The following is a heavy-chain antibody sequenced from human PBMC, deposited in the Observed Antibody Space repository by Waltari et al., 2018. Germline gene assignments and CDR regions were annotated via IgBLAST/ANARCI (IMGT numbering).Heavy chain of an antibody. J-gene: IGHJ6*02. V-gene: IGHV4-4*07. CDR3: ARERVYAMGYYGMDV. D-gene: IGHD2-8*01. CDR2: IYTSGST. CDR1: GGSISSYS. Sequence: QVQLQESGPGLVKPSETLSLTCTVPGGSISSYSCIWIRQPAGKGLEWIGRIYTSGSTNYNPSLKSRVTMSVDTSKNQFSLKLSSVTAADTAVYYCARERVYAMGYYGMDVWGQGTTVTVSS.